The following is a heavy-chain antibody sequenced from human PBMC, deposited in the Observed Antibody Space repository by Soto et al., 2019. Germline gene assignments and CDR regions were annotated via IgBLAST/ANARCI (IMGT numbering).Heavy chain of an antibody. CDR2: IYYSGST. J-gene: IGHJ5*02. Sequence: SETLSLTCTVSSAPVSSSTYTWGWIRQPPGKGLEWIGSIYYSGSTYYNPSLKSRVTISVDTSKNQFSLKLSSVTAADTAVYYCARQSVRGVISEINWFDPWGQGTLVTVSS. CDR3: ARQSVRGVISEINWFDP. CDR1: SAPVSSSTYT. V-gene: IGHV4-39*01. D-gene: IGHD3-10*01.